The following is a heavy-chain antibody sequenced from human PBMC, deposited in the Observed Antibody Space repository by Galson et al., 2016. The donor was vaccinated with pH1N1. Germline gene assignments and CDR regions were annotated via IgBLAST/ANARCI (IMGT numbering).Heavy chain of an antibody. V-gene: IGHV1-69*13. CDR1: GGTFSSYA. Sequence: SVKVSCKASGGTFSSYAINWVRQAPGQGLEWMGGIIPIFGTANYAQKFQGRVTITADESTSTAYMELSSLRSEGTAVYYCASPSRPPREIHLWSPNDAFDIWGQGTMVTVSS. CDR2: IIPIFGTA. CDR3: ASPSRPPREIHLWSPNDAFDI. D-gene: IGHD5-18*01. J-gene: IGHJ3*02.